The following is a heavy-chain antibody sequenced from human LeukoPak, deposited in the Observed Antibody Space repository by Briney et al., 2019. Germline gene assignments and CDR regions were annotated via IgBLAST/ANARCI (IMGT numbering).Heavy chain of an antibody. CDR3: AKGLGIDY. CDR1: GRYW. V-gene: IGHV3-74*01. D-gene: IGHD3/OR15-3a*01. Sequence: PGGSLRLSCAASGRYWMHWVRQAPGKGLVWVSHINSDGSWTSYADSVKGRFTISRDNSKNTLYLQMNSLRAEDTAVYYCAKGLGIDYWGQGTLVTVSS. J-gene: IGHJ4*02. CDR2: INSDGSWT.